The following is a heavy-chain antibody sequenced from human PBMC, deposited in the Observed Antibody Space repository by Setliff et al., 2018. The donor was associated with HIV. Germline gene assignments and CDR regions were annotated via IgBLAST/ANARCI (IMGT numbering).Heavy chain of an antibody. Sequence: GGSLRLSCAASGFIFNSYAMSWVRQAPGRGLEWLSSITGSGVSTYYADSVKGRFTISRDNSKNTIYLQMNSLRVEDTAVYYCAKGDPTVCSYGRFFFDHWGLGTLVTVSS. CDR1: GFIFNSYA. V-gene: IGHV3-23*01. J-gene: IGHJ4*02. D-gene: IGHD2-15*01. CDR3: AKGDPTVCSYGRFFFDH. CDR2: ITGSGVST.